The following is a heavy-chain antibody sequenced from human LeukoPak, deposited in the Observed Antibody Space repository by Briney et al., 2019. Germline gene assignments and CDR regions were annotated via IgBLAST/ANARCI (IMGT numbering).Heavy chain of an antibody. Sequence: PSETLSLTCTVSGGSISSYYWSWIRQPAGKGLEWIGRIYTSGSTNYNPSLKSRVTISVDTSKNQFSLKLSSVTAADTAVYYCARQGERFGELFPFDYWGQGTLVTVSS. V-gene: IGHV4-4*07. CDR3: ARQGERFGELFPFDY. CDR2: IYTSGST. D-gene: IGHD3-10*01. J-gene: IGHJ4*02. CDR1: GGSISSYY.